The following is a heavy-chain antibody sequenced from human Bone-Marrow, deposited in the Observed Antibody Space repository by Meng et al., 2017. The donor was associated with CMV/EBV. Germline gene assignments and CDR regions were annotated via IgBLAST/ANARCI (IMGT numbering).Heavy chain of an antibody. CDR3: AREVTKMTTVRSEEGASDY. D-gene: IGHD4-11*01. CDR1: GFTFRTYD. J-gene: IGHJ4*02. CDR2: IKSKTDGGTT. Sequence: GESLKISCAASGFTFRTYDMNWVRQAPGKGLEWVGRIKSKTDGGTTDYAAPVKGRFTISRDDSKNTLYLQMNSLRAEDTAVYHCAREVTKMTTVRSEEGASDYWGQGTLVTVSS. V-gene: IGHV3-15*01.